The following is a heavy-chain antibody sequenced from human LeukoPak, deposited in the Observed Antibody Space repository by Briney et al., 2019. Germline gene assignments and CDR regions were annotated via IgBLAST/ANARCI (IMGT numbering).Heavy chain of an antibody. J-gene: IGHJ4*02. CDR2: ISGSGGST. Sequence: PGGSLRLSCAVSGFTVSNNYMSWVRQAPGKGLEWVSAISGSGGSTYYADSVKGRFTISRDNSKNTLYLQMNSLRAEDTAVYYCAKDLGYSSGWYEGYYFDYRGQGTLVTVSS. CDR3: AKDLGYSSGWYEGYYFDY. CDR1: GFTVSNNY. D-gene: IGHD6-19*01. V-gene: IGHV3-23*01.